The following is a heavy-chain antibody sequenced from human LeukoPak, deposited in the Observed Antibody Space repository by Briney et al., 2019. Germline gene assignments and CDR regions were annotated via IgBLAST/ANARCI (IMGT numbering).Heavy chain of an antibody. J-gene: IGHJ4*02. CDR1: GFSLTTTGMR. D-gene: IGHD3-22*01. CDR3: ARGSDYSRFDY. CDR2: IDWDDDK. V-gene: IGHV2-70*04. Sequence: SGPAPVKPTQTLTLTCTFSGFSLTTTGMRVMWIRQPPGKALEWLARIDWDDDKFYSASLKTRLTISKDTYKNQVVLTMTNMDPVDTATHYCARGSDYSRFDYWGQGTLVTVSS.